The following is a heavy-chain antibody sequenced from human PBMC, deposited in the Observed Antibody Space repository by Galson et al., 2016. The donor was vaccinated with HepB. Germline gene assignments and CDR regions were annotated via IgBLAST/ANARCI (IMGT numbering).Heavy chain of an antibody. CDR3: ATGGSRGISDAFGF. J-gene: IGHJ3*01. CDR2: IKQDGSEN. D-gene: IGHD3-16*01. V-gene: IGHV3-7*01. Sequence: SLRLSCAASGFTFSRSWMSWVRQAPGKGLGWVANIKQDGSENYYVDSVMGRFTISRDNAKNSLYLQMNSLSAEDTAVYYCATGGSRGISDAFGFWGQGTMVTVSS. CDR1: GFTFSRSW.